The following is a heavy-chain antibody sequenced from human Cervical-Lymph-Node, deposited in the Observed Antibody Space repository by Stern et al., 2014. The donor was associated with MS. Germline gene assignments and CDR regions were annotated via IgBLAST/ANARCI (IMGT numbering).Heavy chain of an antibody. Sequence: VQLVESGGGVVQPGRSLRLSCAASGFTFSSYGMHWVRQAPGKGLEWVAVISYDGSNKYYAESVKGRFTISSDTSKNTLYIQLNSLRAEDTAVYYCARDLSIVIVPAASYYYGKAVWGQGTSVPVSS. CDR3: ARDLSIVIVPAASYYYGKAV. D-gene: IGHD2-2*01. CDR1: GFTFSSYG. J-gene: IGHJ6*02. CDR2: ISYDGSNK. V-gene: IGHV3-33*01.